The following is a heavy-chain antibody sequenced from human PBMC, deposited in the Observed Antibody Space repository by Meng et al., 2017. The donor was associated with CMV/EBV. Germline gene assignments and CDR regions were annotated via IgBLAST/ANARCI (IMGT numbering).Heavy chain of an antibody. CDR3: ARNRGTVPPYYYYGMDV. J-gene: IGHJ6*02. CDR2: IDWDDDK. V-gene: IGHV2-70*20. CDR1: GFSLSTGGMC. D-gene: IGHD2-2*01. Sequence: SGPTLVKPTQTLTLTCTFSGFSLSTGGMCVSWVRQPPGKALEWLALIDWDDDKYYSTSLKTRLTISKDTSKNQVVLTMTNMDPVDTATYYCARNRGTVPPYYYYGMDVWGQGTTVTVSS.